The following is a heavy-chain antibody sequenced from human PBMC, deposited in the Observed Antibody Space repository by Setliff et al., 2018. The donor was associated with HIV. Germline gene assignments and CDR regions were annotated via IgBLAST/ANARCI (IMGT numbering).Heavy chain of an antibody. V-gene: IGHV1-18*01. CDR2: ISAYNGNT. CDR1: GYTLTSYG. J-gene: IGHJ6*03. D-gene: IGHD2-2*01. CDR3: AKGDLVVIPAAISKYYYYMDV. Sequence: ASVKVSCKASGYTLTSYGISWVRQAPGQGLEWMGWISAYNGNTFYAQKFQGRVAMTSDTSTTTAYMELRSLRSDDTAMYYCAKGDLVVIPAAISKYYYYMDVWGKGTSVTVSS.